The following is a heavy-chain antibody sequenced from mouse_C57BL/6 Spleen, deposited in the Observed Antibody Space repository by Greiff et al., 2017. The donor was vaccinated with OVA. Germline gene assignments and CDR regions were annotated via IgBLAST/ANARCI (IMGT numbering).Heavy chain of an antibody. J-gene: IGHJ2*01. CDR3: TRYYYGNYVLDY. Sequence: VKLMESGAELVRPGASVTLSCKASGYTFTDYEMHWVKQTPVHGLEWIGAIDPETGGTAYNQKFKGKAILTADKSSSTAYMELRSLTSEDSAVYYCTRYYYGNYVLDYWGQGTTLTVSS. CDR1: GYTFTDYE. V-gene: IGHV1-15*01. D-gene: IGHD2-1*01. CDR2: IDPETGGT.